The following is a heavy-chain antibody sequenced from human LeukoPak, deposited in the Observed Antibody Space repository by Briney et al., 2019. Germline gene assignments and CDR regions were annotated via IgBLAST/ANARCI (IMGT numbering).Heavy chain of an antibody. J-gene: IGHJ4*02. CDR2: IIHSGST. D-gene: IGHD3-16*02. CDR3: ARGSYDYVWGSYRSYYFDY. V-gene: IGHV4-34*01. Sequence: PSETLSLTCGVYGGSFSGYYWTWIRQSPGMGLEWIGEIIHSGSTNYNPSLKSRVTISVDTSKNQFSLKLSSVTAADTAVYYCARGSYDYVWGSYRSYYFDYWGQGTLVTVSS. CDR1: GGSFSGYY.